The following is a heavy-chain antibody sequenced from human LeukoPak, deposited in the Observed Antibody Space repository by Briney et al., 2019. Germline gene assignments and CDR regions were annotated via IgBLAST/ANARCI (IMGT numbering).Heavy chain of an antibody. CDR1: GFTFSNVW. Sequence: TGGSLRLSCAVSGFTFSNVWMIWVRQAPGKGLEWVGRIKSKIDSGTTDYAAPVKGRFTISRDDSKDKVYLQMKSLKTEDTAVYYCTTDSGPMAPYSNSYYMEVWGKGVTITVSS. J-gene: IGHJ6*03. V-gene: IGHV3-15*01. CDR2: IKSKIDSGTT. D-gene: IGHD5-24*01. CDR3: TTDSGPMAPYSNSYYMEV.